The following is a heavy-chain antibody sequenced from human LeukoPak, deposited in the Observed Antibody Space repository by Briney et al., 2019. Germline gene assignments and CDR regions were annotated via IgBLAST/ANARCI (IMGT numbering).Heavy chain of an antibody. CDR2: IYSSGST. Sequence: SETLSLTRTVSGGSISSGSYYWSWIRQPAGKGLEWIGRIYSSGSTNYNPSLKSRVTISADTSKNQFSLKLNSVTAADTAVYYCANLLRWEPYWGQGTLVTVSS. D-gene: IGHD4-23*01. CDR3: ANLLRWEPY. J-gene: IGHJ4*02. CDR1: GGSISSGSYY. V-gene: IGHV4-61*10.